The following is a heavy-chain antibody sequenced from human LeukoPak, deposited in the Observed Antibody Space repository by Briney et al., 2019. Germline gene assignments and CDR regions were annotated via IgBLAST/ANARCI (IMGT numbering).Heavy chain of an antibody. CDR3: ARETSQKGAHYMDV. D-gene: IGHD3-16*01. J-gene: IGHJ6*03. V-gene: IGHV4-34*01. CDR2: VYHSGIT. Sequence: PSETLSLTCAVYGGSFSGYYWSWIRQPPGKGLEWIGEVYHSGITTYEPSLKSRVTISVDTSKNQFSLKLSSVTAADTAVYYCARETSQKGAHYMDVWGKGTTVTISS. CDR1: GGSFSGYY.